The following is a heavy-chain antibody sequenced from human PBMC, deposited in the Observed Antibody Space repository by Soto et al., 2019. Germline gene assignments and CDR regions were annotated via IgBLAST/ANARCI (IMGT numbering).Heavy chain of an antibody. CDR2: IIPIFGTA. CDR3: ARVFYGYYYYGMDV. Sequence: SVKVSCKASGGTFSSYASSWVRQAPGQGLEWMGGIIPIFGTANYAQKFQGRVTITADESTSTAYMELSSLRSEDTAVYYCARVFYGYYYYGMDVWGQGTTVTVSS. V-gene: IGHV1-69*13. J-gene: IGHJ6*02. D-gene: IGHD3-10*01. CDR1: GGTFSSYA.